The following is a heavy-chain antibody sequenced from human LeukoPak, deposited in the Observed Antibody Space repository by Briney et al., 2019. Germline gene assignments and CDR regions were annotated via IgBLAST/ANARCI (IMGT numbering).Heavy chain of an antibody. D-gene: IGHD3-3*01. CDR1: GGSISSGSYY. J-gene: IGHJ3*02. CDR3: ARASTTIFGVASFDI. V-gene: IGHV4-61*02. CDR2: IYTSGST. Sequence: SQTLSLTCTVSGGSISSGSYYWSWIRQPAGKGLEWIGRIYTSGSTNYNPSLKSRVTISVDTSKNQFSLKLSSVTAADTAVYYCARASTTIFGVASFDIWGQGTMVTVSS.